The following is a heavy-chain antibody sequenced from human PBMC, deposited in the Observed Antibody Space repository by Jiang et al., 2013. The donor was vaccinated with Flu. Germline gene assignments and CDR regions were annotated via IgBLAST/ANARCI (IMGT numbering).Heavy chain of an antibody. Sequence: GAEVKKPGESLKISCQGSGYSFTNYWIGWVRQMPGKGLEWMGIIYLYDSDTRYTPSFQGQVTISADKSISTAYLQWRSLKASDTAMYYCARMSGSHSLSAFDIWGQGTMVTVSS. CDR2: IYLYDSDT. V-gene: IGHV5-51*01. CDR1: GYSFTNYW. J-gene: IGHJ3*02. D-gene: IGHD1-26*01. CDR3: ARMSGSHSLSAFDI.